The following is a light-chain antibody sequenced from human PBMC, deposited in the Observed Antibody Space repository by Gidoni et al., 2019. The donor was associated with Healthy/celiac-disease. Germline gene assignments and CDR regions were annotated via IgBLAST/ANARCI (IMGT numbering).Light chain of an antibody. CDR1: SSNIGSNY. V-gene: IGLV1-47*01. CDR3: AAWDDRLSCLV. J-gene: IGLJ2*01. Sequence: LTPPPSGCATRGERVNISCSGSSSNIGSNYVYWYQQLPGTAPKLLLFRNKQRLPGVPDRFSGSNSGPFASLPIRGPRAEDESCHYCAAWDDRLSCLVFGGGTKLTVL. CDR2: RNK.